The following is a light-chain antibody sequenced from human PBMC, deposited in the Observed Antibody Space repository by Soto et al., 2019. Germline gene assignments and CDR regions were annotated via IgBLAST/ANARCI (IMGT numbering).Light chain of an antibody. CDR2: DVT. Sequence: QSALTQPRSVSGSPGQSVTISCIGTGNDVGGYDFVSWYQQHPGKAPELMIYDVTKRPSGVPDRFSGSKSGHTASLTISGLQADDEADYYCCSYAGTYTVVFGGGTKLTVL. CDR1: GNDVGGYDF. CDR3: CSYAGTYTVV. V-gene: IGLV2-11*01. J-gene: IGLJ2*01.